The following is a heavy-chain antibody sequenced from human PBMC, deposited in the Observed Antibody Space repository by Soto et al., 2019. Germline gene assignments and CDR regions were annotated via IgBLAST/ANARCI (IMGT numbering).Heavy chain of an antibody. Sequence: HPGGSLRLSCAASGFTVITNYRTWVRQTPGKGLEWVSIIYSNGNTYYADSVKGRFTISRDNSKNTLYLQMNSLRVDDTAVYYCVVEDLGMEVWGQGTTVTVSS. V-gene: IGHV3-53*01. CDR2: IYSNGNT. D-gene: IGHD2-15*01. J-gene: IGHJ6*02. CDR1: GFTVITNY. CDR3: VVEDLGMEV.